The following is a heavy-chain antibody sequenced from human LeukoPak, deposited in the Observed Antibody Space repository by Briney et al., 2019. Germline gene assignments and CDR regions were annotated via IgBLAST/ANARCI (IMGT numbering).Heavy chain of an antibody. Sequence: ASVKVSCKASGGTFSSYAISWVRQAPGQGLEWMGRIIPILGIANYAQKFQGRVTITADKSTSTAYMELSSPRSEDTAVYYCARVFDDSSGYGYRGQGTLVTVSS. CDR1: GGTFSSYA. CDR2: IIPILGIA. CDR3: ARVFDDSSGYGY. V-gene: IGHV1-69*04. D-gene: IGHD3-22*01. J-gene: IGHJ4*02.